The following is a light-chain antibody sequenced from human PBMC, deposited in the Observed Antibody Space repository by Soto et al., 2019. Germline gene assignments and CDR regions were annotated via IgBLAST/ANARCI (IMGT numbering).Light chain of an antibody. CDR3: QSYDSSLSGSWV. Sequence: QYELTQPPSVSGAPGQRVTISCTGSSSNIGAGYDVHWYKQLPGTAPKLLIYGNSNRPSGVPDRFSGSKSGTSASLAITGLQAEDEADYYCQSYDSSLSGSWVFGTGTKVTV. CDR1: SSNIGAGYD. CDR2: GNS. V-gene: IGLV1-40*01. J-gene: IGLJ1*01.